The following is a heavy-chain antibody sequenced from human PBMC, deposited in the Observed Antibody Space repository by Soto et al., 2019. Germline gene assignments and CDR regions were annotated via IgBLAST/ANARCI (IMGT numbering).Heavy chain of an antibody. J-gene: IGHJ2*01. CDR1: GFTFSSYA. V-gene: IGHV3-23*01. CDR2: ISGSGGST. D-gene: IGHD2-2*01. CDR3: AKERLYCSSTSCATGSFTGYFDL. Sequence: GGSLRLSCAASGFTFSSYAMSWVRQAPGKGLEWVSAISGSGGSTYYADSVKGRFTISRDNSKNTLYLQMNSLRAEDTAVYYCAKERLYCSSTSCATGSFTGYFDLWGSGTLVTVSS.